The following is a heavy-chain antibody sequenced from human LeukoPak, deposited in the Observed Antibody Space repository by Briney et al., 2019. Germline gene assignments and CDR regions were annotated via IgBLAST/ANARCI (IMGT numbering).Heavy chain of an antibody. CDR2: INTNTGNP. D-gene: IGHD2-15*01. V-gene: IGHV7-4-1*02. CDR1: GYTFTSYA. CDR3: AREGYCSGGSCDEDYWFDP. Sequence: ASVQVSCKASGYTFTSYAMNWGRQAPGQGLEWMGWINTNTGNPTYAQRFTGRFVFSLDTSVSTAYLQISSLKAEDTAVYYCAREGYCSGGSCDEDYWFDPWGQGTLVSVSS. J-gene: IGHJ5*02.